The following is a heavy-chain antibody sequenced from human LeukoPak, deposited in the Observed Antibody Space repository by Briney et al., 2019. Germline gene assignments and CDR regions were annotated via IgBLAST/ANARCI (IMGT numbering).Heavy chain of an antibody. CDR2: INHSGST. D-gene: IGHD3-3*01. Sequence: SETLSLTCAVYGGSFSGYYWSWIRQPPGKGLEWIGEINHSGSTYYNPSLKSRVTISVDTSKNQFSLKLSSVTAADTAVYYCARHPRYYDFWSGSAFDIWGQGTMVTVSS. V-gene: IGHV4-34*01. CDR3: ARHPRYYDFWSGSAFDI. CDR1: GGSFSGYY. J-gene: IGHJ3*02.